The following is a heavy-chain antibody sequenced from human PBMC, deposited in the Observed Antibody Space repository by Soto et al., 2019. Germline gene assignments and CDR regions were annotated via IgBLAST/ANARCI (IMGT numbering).Heavy chain of an antibody. Sequence: GESLKISCKTSGYSFISYWVAWVRQLPGKGLEWMGTFYPGDSTSTYSPSFQGQVTISVDTSITTAYLQLNSLKASDTAMYYCARIIGYCRDNDCSWTFDVWGQGTMVTVSS. J-gene: IGHJ3*01. CDR1: GYSFISYW. CDR2: FYPGDSTS. V-gene: IGHV5-51*01. CDR3: ARIIGYCRDNDCSWTFDV. D-gene: IGHD2-15*01.